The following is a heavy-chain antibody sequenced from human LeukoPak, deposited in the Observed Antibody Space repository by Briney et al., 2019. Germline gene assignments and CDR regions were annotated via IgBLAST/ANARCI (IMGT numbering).Heavy chain of an antibody. D-gene: IGHD3-3*01. CDR2: ISYSGST. J-gene: IGHJ3*02. Sequence: SETLSLTCTVSGGSISSSAYYWGWIRQSPGKGLEWIGTISYSGSTYYNPSLKGRLTISVDTSKNQFSLRLSSVAAADTAVYYCARHHYFWSGYYNAFDMWGQGTMVTVSS. V-gene: IGHV4-39*01. CDR1: GGSISSSAYY. CDR3: ARHHYFWSGYYNAFDM.